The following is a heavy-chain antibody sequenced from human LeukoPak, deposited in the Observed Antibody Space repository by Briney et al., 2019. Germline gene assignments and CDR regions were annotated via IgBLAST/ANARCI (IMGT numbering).Heavy chain of an antibody. CDR1: GGTFSSYA. CDR3: ARDRRDGYNGLYYYYYYYMDV. CDR2: IIPIFGTA. V-gene: IGHV1-69*13. D-gene: IGHD5-24*01. Sequence: SVKVSCKASGGTFSSYAISWVRQAPGQGLEWMGGIIPIFGTANYAQKFQGRVTITADESTSTAYMELSSLRSEDTAVYYCARDRRDGYNGLYYYYYYYMDVWGKGTTVTVSS. J-gene: IGHJ6*03.